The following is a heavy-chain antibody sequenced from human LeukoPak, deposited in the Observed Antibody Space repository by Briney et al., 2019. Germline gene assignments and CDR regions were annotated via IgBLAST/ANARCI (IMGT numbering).Heavy chain of an antibody. CDR3: ARGGGDCSGGSCYSDDYYYYYYMDV. J-gene: IGHJ6*03. CDR1: GGTSSSYA. Sequence: SVKVSCKASGGTSSSYAISWVRQAPGQGLEWMGGIIPIFGTANYAQKFQGRVTITADESTSTAYMELSSLRSEDTAVYYCARGGGDCSGGSCYSDDYYYYYYMDVWGKGTTVTISS. CDR2: IIPIFGTA. V-gene: IGHV1-69*13. D-gene: IGHD2-15*01.